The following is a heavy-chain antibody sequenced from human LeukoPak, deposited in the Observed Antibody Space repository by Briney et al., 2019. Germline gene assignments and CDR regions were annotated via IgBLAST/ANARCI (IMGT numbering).Heavy chain of an antibody. CDR1: VFTFSNYW. CDR3: ARDPYSSSWSYGMDV. CDR2: IKQDGSEK. J-gene: IGHJ6*02. Sequence: GESLRLSCTSSVFTFSNYWMSWVRQTPEKGLEWVANIKQDGSEKVYVDSVKGRFTISRDNAQSSLYLQMNSLRAEDTAVYYCARDPYSSSWSYGMDVWGQGTTVTVSS. V-gene: IGHV3-7*05. D-gene: IGHD6-13*01.